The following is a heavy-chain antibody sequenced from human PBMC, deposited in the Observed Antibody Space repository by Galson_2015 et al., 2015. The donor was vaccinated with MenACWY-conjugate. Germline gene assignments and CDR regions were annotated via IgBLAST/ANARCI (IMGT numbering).Heavy chain of an antibody. CDR2: ISSSSSTI. V-gene: IGHV3-48*04. CDR1: GFTFSSYS. J-gene: IGHJ4*02. CDR3: ARGGRGYSYGLGY. Sequence: SLRLSCAAFGFTFSSYSMNWVRQAPGKGLEWVSYISSSSSTIYYADSVKGRFTISRDNAKNSLYLQMNSLRAEDTAVYYCARGGRGYSYGLGYWGQGTLVTVSS. D-gene: IGHD5-18*01.